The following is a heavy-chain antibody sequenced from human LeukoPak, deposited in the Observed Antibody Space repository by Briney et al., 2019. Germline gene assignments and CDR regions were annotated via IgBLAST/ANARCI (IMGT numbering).Heavy chain of an antibody. CDR3: ASSSVTMVRSKCYYYYMDV. Sequence: ASVKVSCKASGYTFTSYGISWVRQAPGQGLEWMGWISAYNGNTNYAQKLQGRVTMTTDTSTSTAYMELRSLRSDDTAVYYCASSSVTMVRSKCYYYYMDVWAKGPRSPSP. V-gene: IGHV1-18*01. CDR2: ISAYNGNT. CDR1: GYTFTSYG. D-gene: IGHD3-10*01. J-gene: IGHJ6*03.